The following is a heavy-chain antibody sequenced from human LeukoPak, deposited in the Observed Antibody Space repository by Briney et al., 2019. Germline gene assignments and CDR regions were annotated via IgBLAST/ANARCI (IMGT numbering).Heavy chain of an antibody. D-gene: IGHD1-14*01. CDR2: IDPSDSYT. J-gene: IGHJ6*02. CDR1: GYSFTSYW. V-gene: IGHV5-10-1*01. Sequence: GESLNISCTGSGYSFTSYWITWVRHMPGKGLECMGQIDPSDSYTNSRPSFQGHVTISADKSINTAYLQWSSLKASDTAIYYCARSDRILDVWGQGTTVTVSS. CDR3: ARSDRILDV.